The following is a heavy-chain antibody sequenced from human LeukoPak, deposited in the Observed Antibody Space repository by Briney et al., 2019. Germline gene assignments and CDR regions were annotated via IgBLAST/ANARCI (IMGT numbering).Heavy chain of an antibody. V-gene: IGHV3-23*01. CDR1: GFTFSSYG. Sequence: GGSLRLSCAASGFTFSSYGMHWVRQAPGKGLEWVSAISGSGGSTYYADSVKGRFTISRDNSKNTLYLQMNSLRAEDTAVYYCARGPGGYSFWFDPWGQGTLVTVSS. J-gene: IGHJ5*02. CDR3: ARGPGGYSFWFDP. CDR2: ISGSGGST. D-gene: IGHD5-18*01.